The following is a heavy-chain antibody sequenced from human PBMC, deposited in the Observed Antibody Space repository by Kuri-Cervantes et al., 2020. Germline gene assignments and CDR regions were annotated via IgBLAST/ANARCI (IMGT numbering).Heavy chain of an antibody. CDR3: ARDGSITTFGVVSPWDYYYYYYMDV. CDR2: ISSSSSYI. J-gene: IGHJ6*03. CDR1: GFTFSSYS. V-gene: IGHV3-21*01. Sequence: GGSLRLSCAASGFTFSSYSMNWVRQAPGKGLEWVSSISSSSSYIYYADSVKGRFTISRDNAKNSLYLQMNSLRAEDTAVYYCARDGSITTFGVVSPWDYYYYYYMDVWGKGTTVTVSS. D-gene: IGHD3-3*01.